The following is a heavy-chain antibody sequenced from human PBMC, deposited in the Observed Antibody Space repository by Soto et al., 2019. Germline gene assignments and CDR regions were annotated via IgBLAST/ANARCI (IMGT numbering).Heavy chain of an antibody. V-gene: IGHV5-51*01. CDR3: ATRDRDGDCSGGSCYWWERDYYYMDV. CDR1: GYSFTSYW. CDR2: IYPGDSDT. D-gene: IGHD2-15*01. J-gene: IGHJ6*03. Sequence: PGESLKISCKGSGYSFTSYWIGWVRQMPGKGLEWMGIIYPGDSDTRYSPSFQGQVTISADKSISTAYLQWSSLKASDTAMYYCATRDRDGDCSGGSCYWWERDYYYMDVWGKGTTVTVSS.